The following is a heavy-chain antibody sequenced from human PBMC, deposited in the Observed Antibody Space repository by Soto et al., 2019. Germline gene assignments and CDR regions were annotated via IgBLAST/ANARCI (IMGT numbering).Heavy chain of an antibody. Sequence: PSETLSLTCTVSGGSISGYYWSWIRQPPGKGLEWIGYIYYSGSTNYNPSLKSRVTISVDTSKNQFSLKLSSVTAADTAVYYCARDAVLFDYWGQGTLVTVS. CDR3: ARDAVLFDY. CDR2: IYYSGST. V-gene: IGHV4-59*01. J-gene: IGHJ4*02. D-gene: IGHD6-19*01. CDR1: GGSISGYY.